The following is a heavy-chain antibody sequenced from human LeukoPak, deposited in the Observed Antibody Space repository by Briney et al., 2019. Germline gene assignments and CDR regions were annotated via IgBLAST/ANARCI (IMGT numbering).Heavy chain of an antibody. Sequence: GGSLRLSCAASGFTFSSYSMNWVRQAPGKGLEWVSYISSSSSTIYYADSVKGRFTISRDNAKNSLYLQMNSLRAEDAAVYYCARAIESGGAFDIWGQGTMVTVSS. CDR2: ISSSSSTI. J-gene: IGHJ3*02. D-gene: IGHD3-16*02. CDR3: ARAIESGGAFDI. CDR1: GFTFSSYS. V-gene: IGHV3-48*01.